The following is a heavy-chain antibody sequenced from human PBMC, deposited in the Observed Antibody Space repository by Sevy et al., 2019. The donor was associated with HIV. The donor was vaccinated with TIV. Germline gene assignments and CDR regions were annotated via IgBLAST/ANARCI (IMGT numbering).Heavy chain of an antibody. V-gene: IGHV1-69*13. CDR1: GGNLHNYG. CDR3: SRDRGPAAISDAFDI. J-gene: IGHJ3*02. Sequence: ASVKVSCKASGGNLHNYGINWVRQAPGQGLEWMGGLIPIFRTSTYAQNFRGRITFAADEATSTFYWEMSSLRADDTAVYYCSRDRGPAAISDAFDIWGQGTMVTVSS. CDR2: LIPIFRTS. D-gene: IGHD2-2*02.